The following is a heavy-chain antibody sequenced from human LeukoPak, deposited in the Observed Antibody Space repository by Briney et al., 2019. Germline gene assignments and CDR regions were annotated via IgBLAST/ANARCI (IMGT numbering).Heavy chain of an antibody. CDR1: GFTFSSYW. Sequence: GGSLRLSCVASGFTFSSYWMSWVRQAPGKGLEWVANIKQDGSEKYYVDSVKGRFTISRDNAKNSLYLQMNSLRAEDTAVYYCARTRYFDLWGRGTLVTVSS. CDR3: ARTRYFDL. CDR2: IKQDGSEK. J-gene: IGHJ2*01. V-gene: IGHV3-7*01.